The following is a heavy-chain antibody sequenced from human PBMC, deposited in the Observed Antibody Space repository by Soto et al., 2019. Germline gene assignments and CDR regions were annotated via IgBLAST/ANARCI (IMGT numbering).Heavy chain of an antibody. J-gene: IGHJ4*02. Sequence: QVQLVQSGPEVRNPGSSVRVSCKASGGTFSTHAINWVRQAPGQGLEWVGMIIPLYGRTNYAQKLQGRVTITADQSSRTSALDLTSLASDATAVYFCAREGGRWATAYCDYWGQGTQVTISS. CDR2: IIPLYGRT. V-gene: IGHV1-69*18. D-gene: IGHD3-9*01. CDR3: AREGGRWATAYCDY. CDR1: GGTFSTHA.